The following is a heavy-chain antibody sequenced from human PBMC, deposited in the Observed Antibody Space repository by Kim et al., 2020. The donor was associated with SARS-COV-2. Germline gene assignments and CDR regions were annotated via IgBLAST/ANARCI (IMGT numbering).Heavy chain of an antibody. Sequence: SVKVSCKASGGTFSSYAISWVRQAPGQGLEWMGRIIPILGIANYAQKFQGRVTITADKSTSTAYMELSSLRSEDTAVYYCARDMTNRGQLVRSNWFDPWGQGTLVTVSS. CDR1: GGTFSSYA. CDR3: ARDMTNRGQLVRSNWFDP. CDR2: IIPILGIA. D-gene: IGHD6-6*01. J-gene: IGHJ5*02. V-gene: IGHV1-69*04.